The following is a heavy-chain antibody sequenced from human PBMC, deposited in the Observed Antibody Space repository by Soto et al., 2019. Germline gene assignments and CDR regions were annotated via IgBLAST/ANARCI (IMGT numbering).Heavy chain of an antibody. J-gene: IGHJ5*02. CDR1: GGTFSSYA. V-gene: IGHV1-69*01. Sequence: QVQLVQSGAEVKKPGSSVKVSCKASGGTFSSYAISWVRQAPGQGLEWMGGIIPIFGTANYAQKFQGRVTITADESKSTAYMELSSLRSEDTAVYYCARRHTYYYDSSGSFFDPWGQGTLVTVSS. D-gene: IGHD3-22*01. CDR3: ARRHTYYYDSSGSFFDP. CDR2: IIPIFGTA.